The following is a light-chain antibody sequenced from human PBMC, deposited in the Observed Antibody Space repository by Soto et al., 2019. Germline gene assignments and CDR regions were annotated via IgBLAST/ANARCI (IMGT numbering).Light chain of an antibody. Sequence: EMVLTQSPGTLSLSPGERATLSCRASQSVSSSYLAWYQQKPGQAPRLLIYGASSRATGIPARVSGSGSGTDFNLTISRLEPEDFAVYYCQQSGSSPWTFGQGTKVEIK. CDR3: QQSGSSPWT. V-gene: IGKV3-20*01. CDR2: GAS. J-gene: IGKJ1*01. CDR1: QSVSSSY.